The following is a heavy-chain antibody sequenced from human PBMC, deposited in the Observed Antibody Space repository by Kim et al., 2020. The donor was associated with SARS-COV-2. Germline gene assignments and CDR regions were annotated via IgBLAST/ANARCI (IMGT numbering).Heavy chain of an antibody. CDR3: ARGWRRYSSSKRYNWFDP. J-gene: IGHJ5*02. D-gene: IGHD6-6*01. V-gene: IGHV4-39*07. Sequence: KSRVTISVDTSKNQCSLKLSSVTAADTAVYYCARGWRRYSSSKRYNWFDPWGQGTLVTVSS.